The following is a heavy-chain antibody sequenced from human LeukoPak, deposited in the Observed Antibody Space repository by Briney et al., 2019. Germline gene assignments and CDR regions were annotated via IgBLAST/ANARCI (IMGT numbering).Heavy chain of an antibody. CDR1: GFTFSSYS. CDR3: AGDYLQYNWNDGDY. V-gene: IGHV3-21*01. Sequence: KPGGSLRLSCAASGFTFSSYSMNWVRQAPGKGLEWVSSISSSSSYIYYADSVKGRFTISRDNAKNSLYLQMNSLRAEDTAVYYCAGDYLQYNWNDGDYWGQGTLVTVSS. CDR2: ISSSSSYI. D-gene: IGHD1-20*01. J-gene: IGHJ4*02.